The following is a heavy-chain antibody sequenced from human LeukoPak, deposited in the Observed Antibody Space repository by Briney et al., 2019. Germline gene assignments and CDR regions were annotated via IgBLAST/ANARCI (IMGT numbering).Heavy chain of an antibody. CDR1: GFTFSNYA. J-gene: IGHJ4*02. CDR2: TSESGGST. V-gene: IGHV3-23*01. CDR3: AKVYNNSWYEKPFDF. Sequence: PGGSLRLSCAASGFTFSNYAMSWVRQAPGKGLEWVSATSESGGSTYYARSVKGRFIISRDNSKNTLYFQMKSLRAEDTAVYYCAKVYNNSWYEKPFDFWGQGTLVIVSS. D-gene: IGHD6-13*01.